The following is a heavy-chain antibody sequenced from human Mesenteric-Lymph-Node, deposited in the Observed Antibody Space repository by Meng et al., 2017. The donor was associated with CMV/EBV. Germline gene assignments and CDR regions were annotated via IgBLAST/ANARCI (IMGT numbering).Heavy chain of an antibody. J-gene: IGHJ5*02. V-gene: IGHV3-66*02. D-gene: IGHD6-6*01. CDR3: ARLSSSLTNWFDP. CDR2: IYSGGST. CDR1: GFTFSSYA. Sequence: GESLKISCVASGFTFSSYAMHWVRQPPGKGLEWISVIYSGGSTYYADSVKGRFTISRDNSKNTLYLQMNSLRAEDTAVYYCARLSSSLTNWFDPWGQGTLVTVSS.